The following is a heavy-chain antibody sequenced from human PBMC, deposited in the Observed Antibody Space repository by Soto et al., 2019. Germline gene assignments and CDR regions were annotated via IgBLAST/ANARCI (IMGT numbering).Heavy chain of an antibody. CDR2: ISAYNGNT. D-gene: IGHD3-10*01. J-gene: IGHJ6*02. Sequence: QVQLVQSGAEVKKPGASVKVSCKASGYTFTSYGISWVRQAPGQGLEWMGWISAYNGNTNYAQKLQGRVTMTTDTSTSTAYMELRSLRSDDTAVYYCARTVMVRGVTWYYGMDVWGQGTTVTVSS. CDR1: GYTFTSYG. CDR3: ARTVMVRGVTWYYGMDV. V-gene: IGHV1-18*04.